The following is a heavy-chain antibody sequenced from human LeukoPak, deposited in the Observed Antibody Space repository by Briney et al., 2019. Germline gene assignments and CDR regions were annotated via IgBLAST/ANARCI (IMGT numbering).Heavy chain of an antibody. D-gene: IGHD6-19*01. CDR2: IYYSGST. V-gene: IGHV4-39*01. CDR3: ARLRYSSGWYVPEIDY. CDR1: GGSISSSSYY. J-gene: IGHJ4*02. Sequence: SETLSLTCTVSGGSISSSSYYWGWIRQPPGKGLEWIGSIYYSGSTYYNPSLKSRVTISVDTSKNQFSLRLSSVTAADTAVYYCARLRYSSGWYVPEIDYWGQGTLVTVSS.